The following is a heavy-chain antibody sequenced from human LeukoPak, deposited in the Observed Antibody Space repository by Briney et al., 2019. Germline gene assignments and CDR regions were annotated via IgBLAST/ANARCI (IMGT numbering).Heavy chain of an antibody. Sequence: GASVKVSCKASGYTFTGYYMHWVRQAPGQGLEWMGWINTNTGNPTYAQGFTGRFVFSLDTSVSTAYLQISSLKAEDTAVYYCARAERRWLQDFDHWGQGTLVTVSS. CDR2: INTNTGNP. D-gene: IGHD5-24*01. V-gene: IGHV7-4-1*02. J-gene: IGHJ4*02. CDR3: ARAERRWLQDFDH. CDR1: GYTFTGYY.